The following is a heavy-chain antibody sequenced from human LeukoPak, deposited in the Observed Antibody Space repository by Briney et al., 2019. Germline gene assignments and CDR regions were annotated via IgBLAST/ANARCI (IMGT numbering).Heavy chain of an antibody. J-gene: IGHJ4*02. CDR2: FYTSGNS. CDR1: GGSISTYY. CDR3: ARLSTVTTSFDY. V-gene: IGHV4-4*07. D-gene: IGHD4-17*01. Sequence: SETLSLTCSVSGGSISTYYWSWSRQPAGKGLEWIGRFYTSGNSYYNPSLKSRVTMSVDTSKNQFSLKLSPVTAADTAVYYCARLSTVTTSFDYWGQGTLVTVSS.